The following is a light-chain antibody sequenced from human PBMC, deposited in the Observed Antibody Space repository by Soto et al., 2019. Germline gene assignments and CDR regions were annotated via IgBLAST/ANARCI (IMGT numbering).Light chain of an antibody. CDR3: QQYESYSPWT. Sequence: DIQMTQSPSTLSAAVGDSVTITCRASQSISSWLAWYQQKPGKAPKLLIYDASTLQSGVPSRYSGSGSGTEFTLTISNLQPDDFATYYCQQYESYSPWTFGQGTKVDTK. CDR2: DAS. CDR1: QSISSW. J-gene: IGKJ1*01. V-gene: IGKV1-5*01.